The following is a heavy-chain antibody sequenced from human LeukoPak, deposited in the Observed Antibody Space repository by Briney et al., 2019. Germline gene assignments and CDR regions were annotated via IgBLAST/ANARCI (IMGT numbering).Heavy chain of an antibody. Sequence: SETLSLTCTVSGGSISSYYWSWIRQPPGKGLEWIGYIYYSGSTNYNPSLKSRVTISVDTSKNQFSLKLSSVTAADTAVYYCARHMPGSYSGDFDYWGQGTLVTVSS. D-gene: IGHD3-10*01. V-gene: IGHV4-59*08. CDR3: ARHMPGSYSGDFDY. J-gene: IGHJ4*02. CDR2: IYYSGST. CDR1: GGSISSYY.